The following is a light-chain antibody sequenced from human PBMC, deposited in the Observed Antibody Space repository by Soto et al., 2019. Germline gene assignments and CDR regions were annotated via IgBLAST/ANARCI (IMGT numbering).Light chain of an antibody. CDR1: QSVSSY. V-gene: IGKV3-11*01. CDR3: QQYNNWWT. Sequence: LTQSPVTVSLYPGERATLSCRASQSVSSYLAWYQQRPGQAPRLLIYDASNRATGIPARFSGSGSGTDFTLTIDNLEPEDFAVYYCQQYNNWWTFGQGTNVDIK. CDR2: DAS. J-gene: IGKJ1*01.